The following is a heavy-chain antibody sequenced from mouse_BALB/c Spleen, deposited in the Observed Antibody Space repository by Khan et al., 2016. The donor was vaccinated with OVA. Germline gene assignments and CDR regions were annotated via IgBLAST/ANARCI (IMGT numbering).Heavy chain of an antibody. J-gene: IGHJ3*01. CDR2: INPSNGGA. CDR1: GYTFSNYY. Sequence: VQLKQSGAELVKPGASVKLSCKTSGYTFSNYYIYWVKQRPGQGLEWIGGINPSNGGANFNEKFKTKATLTVDKSSSTVYMQLTSLTSEDSAVYYCTRSGYANPFAYWGQGTLVTVSA. V-gene: IGHV1S81*02. CDR3: TRSGYANPFAY. D-gene: IGHD2-10*02.